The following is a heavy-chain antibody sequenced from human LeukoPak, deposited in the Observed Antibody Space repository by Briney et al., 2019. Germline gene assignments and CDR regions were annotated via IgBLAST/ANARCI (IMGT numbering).Heavy chain of an antibody. Sequence: SVKVSCKASGGTFSSYAISWVRQAPGQGLEWMGGIIPIFGTANYAQKFQGRVTITADKSTSTAYMELSSLRSEDTAVYYCAREGPSDSSSSVDYNWFDPWGQGTLVTVSS. V-gene: IGHV1-69*06. D-gene: IGHD6-6*01. CDR2: IIPIFGTA. CDR3: AREGPSDSSSSVDYNWFDP. CDR1: GGTFSSYA. J-gene: IGHJ5*02.